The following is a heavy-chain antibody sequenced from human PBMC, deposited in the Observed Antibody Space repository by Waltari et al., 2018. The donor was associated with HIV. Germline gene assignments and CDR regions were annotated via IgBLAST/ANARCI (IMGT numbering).Heavy chain of an antibody. V-gene: IGHV3-7*01. CDR1: GFTFIHNW. J-gene: IGHJ4*02. CDR2: TRGGGMEK. D-gene: IGHD2-8*02. CDR3: ARRRVAWCVIAGSSIAY. Sequence: EVQLVESGGGLVQPGGSLRPPCAVSGFTFIHNWMTWVRQAPGMVLGWGAMTRGGGMEKHVCVYVAGRFTLARDYVNSSVVRELHSVGSGESAVYYCARRRVAWCVIAGSSIAYWGKGTRFTVSA.